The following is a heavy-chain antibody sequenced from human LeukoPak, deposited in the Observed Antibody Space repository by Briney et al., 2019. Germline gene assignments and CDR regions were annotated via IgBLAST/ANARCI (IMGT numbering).Heavy chain of an antibody. J-gene: IGHJ6*02. V-gene: IGHV3-48*03. CDR1: GFTFSSYE. CDR2: ISSSGSTI. CDR3: ALSLDYYYGMDV. Sequence: GSLRLSCAASGFTFSSYEMNWVRQAPGKGLEWVSCISSSGSTIYYADSVKGRFTISRDNAKNSLYLQMNSLRAEDTAVYYCALSLDYYYGMDVWGQGTTVTVSS. D-gene: IGHD3-16*02.